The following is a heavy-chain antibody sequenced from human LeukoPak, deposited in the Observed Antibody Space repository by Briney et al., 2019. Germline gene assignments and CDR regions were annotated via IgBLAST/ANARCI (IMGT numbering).Heavy chain of an antibody. CDR1: GFTFSSYA. CDR3: AREGDIVATIPLYYFDY. J-gene: IGHJ4*02. CDR2: ISGSGGST. D-gene: IGHD5-12*01. Sequence: RSGGSLRLSCAASGFTFSSYAMSWVRQAPGKGLEWVSAISGSGGSTYYADSVKGRFTISRDNSKNTLYLQMNSLRAEDTAVYYCAREGDIVATIPLYYFDYWGQGTLVTVSS. V-gene: IGHV3-23*01.